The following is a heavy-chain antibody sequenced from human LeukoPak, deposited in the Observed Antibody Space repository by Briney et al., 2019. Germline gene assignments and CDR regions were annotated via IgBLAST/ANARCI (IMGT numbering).Heavy chain of an antibody. CDR2: INAGNGNT. CDR3: ARDGRNIVVFDY. Sequence: ASVKVSCKASGYTFTSYAMHWVRQAPGQRLEWMGWINAGNGNTKHSQKFQGRVTITRDTSASTAYMELSSLRSEDTAVYYCARDGRNIVVFDYWGQGTLVTVSS. J-gene: IGHJ4*02. V-gene: IGHV1-3*01. D-gene: IGHD2-21*01. CDR1: GYTFTSYA.